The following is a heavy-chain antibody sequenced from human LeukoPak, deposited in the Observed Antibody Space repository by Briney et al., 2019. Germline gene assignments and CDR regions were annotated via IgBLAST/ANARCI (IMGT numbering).Heavy chain of an antibody. Sequence: AASVKVSCKASGYTFTSYDINWVRQATGQGLEWMGWINPNSGNTGCAQKFQGRVTITRNTSISTAYMELSSLRSEDTAVYYCASSRGIVGASAFDYWGQGTLVTVSS. CDR1: GYTFTSYD. V-gene: IGHV1-8*03. J-gene: IGHJ4*02. CDR2: INPNSGNT. CDR3: ASSRGIVGASAFDY. D-gene: IGHD1-26*01.